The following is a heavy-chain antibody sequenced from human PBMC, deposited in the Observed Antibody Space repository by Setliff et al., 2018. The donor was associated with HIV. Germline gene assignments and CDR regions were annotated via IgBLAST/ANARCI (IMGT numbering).Heavy chain of an antibody. D-gene: IGHD5-18*01. CDR1: GGSISSTSYY. V-gene: IGHV4-39*01. CDR2: ISSSGNT. Sequence: KTSETLSLTCTVSGGSISSTSYYWGWIRQPPGTGLEWIGSISSSGNTYYNPSLKSRVTTSVDTPKNQFSLKLNSVTAAGTAVYYCARRWGIRGYSSWGQGTLVTVSS. CDR3: ARRWGIRGYSS. J-gene: IGHJ5*02.